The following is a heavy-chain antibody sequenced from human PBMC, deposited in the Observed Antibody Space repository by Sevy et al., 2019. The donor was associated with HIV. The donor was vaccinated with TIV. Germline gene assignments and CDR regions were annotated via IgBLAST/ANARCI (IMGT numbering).Heavy chain of an antibody. V-gene: IGHV5-51*01. CDR3: ARLEMYYYGSGSYYPAFDI. CDR2: IYPGDSDT. J-gene: IGHJ3*02. D-gene: IGHD3-10*01. Sequence: GESLKISCKGSGYSFTSYWIGWVRQMPGKGLEWIGIIYPGDSDTRYSPSFQVQVTISADKSISTAYLQWSSLKASDTAMYYCARLEMYYYGSGSYYPAFDIWGQGTMVTVSS. CDR1: GYSFTSYW.